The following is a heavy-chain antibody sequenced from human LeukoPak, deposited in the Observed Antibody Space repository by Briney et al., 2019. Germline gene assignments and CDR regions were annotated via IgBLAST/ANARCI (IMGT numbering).Heavy chain of an antibody. D-gene: IGHD6-19*01. Sequence: KAGGSLRLSCAASGFTFSSYSMNWVRQAPGKGLEWVSSISSSSYRYYADSVKGRFTISRDNAKNSLYLQMNSLRAEDTAVYYCARASAVAGTRHYWGQGTLVTVSS. CDR2: ISSSSYR. CDR3: ARASAVAGTRHY. CDR1: GFTFSSYS. J-gene: IGHJ4*02. V-gene: IGHV3-21*01.